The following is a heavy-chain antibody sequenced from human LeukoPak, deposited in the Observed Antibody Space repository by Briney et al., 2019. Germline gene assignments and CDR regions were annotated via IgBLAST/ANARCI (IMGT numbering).Heavy chain of an antibody. CDR3: AKDNYDSSSYYFGNLDY. CDR1: GFTFSSYA. J-gene: IGHJ4*02. D-gene: IGHD3-22*01. Sequence: GGSLRLSCAASGFTFSSYAMSWVRQAPGKGLESVSAISGSGGSTYYADSVQGRFTISRDNSKNTLYLQMNSLRAEDTAVYYCAKDNYDSSSYYFGNLDYWGQGTLVTVSS. V-gene: IGHV3-23*01. CDR2: ISGSGGST.